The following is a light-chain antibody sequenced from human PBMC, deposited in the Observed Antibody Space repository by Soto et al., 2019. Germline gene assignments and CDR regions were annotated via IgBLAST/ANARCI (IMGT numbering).Light chain of an antibody. CDR1: LTVNTN. Sequence: IVMSQSPATLSVSPGEGATLSCRASLTVNTNLAWYQQKRGQAPRLLIYGAFMRATGIPARFSGSGSGTEFTLTISSLQSEDGAVSSCQQYNKRWTFS. J-gene: IGKJ1*01. CDR2: GAF. CDR3: QQYNKRWT. V-gene: IGKV3-15*01.